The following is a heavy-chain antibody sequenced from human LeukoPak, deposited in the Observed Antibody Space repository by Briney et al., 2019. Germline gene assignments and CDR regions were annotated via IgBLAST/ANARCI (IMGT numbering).Heavy chain of an antibody. Sequence: KNGESLKISCKGSGYSFTSYWIGWVRQMPGKGLEWMGIIYPGDSDTRYSPSFQGQVTISADKSISTAYLQWSSLKASDTAMYYCARLAAAGKVNYYYYYMDVWGKGTTVTISS. CDR3: ARLAAAGKVNYYYYYMDV. CDR2: IYPGDSDT. J-gene: IGHJ6*03. V-gene: IGHV5-51*01. D-gene: IGHD6-13*01. CDR1: GYSFTSYW.